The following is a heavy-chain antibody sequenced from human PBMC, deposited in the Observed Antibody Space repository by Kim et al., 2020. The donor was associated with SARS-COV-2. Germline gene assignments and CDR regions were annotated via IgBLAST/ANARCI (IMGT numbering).Heavy chain of an antibody. V-gene: IGHV3-21*06. D-gene: IGHD3-16*01. J-gene: IGHJ3*02. Sequence: MYDANSVKRRFTSSRDNAKNSLHLQMNSLRAEDTAVYYCARAYVDAFDIWGQGTMVTVSS. CDR2: M. CDR3: ARAYVDAFDI.